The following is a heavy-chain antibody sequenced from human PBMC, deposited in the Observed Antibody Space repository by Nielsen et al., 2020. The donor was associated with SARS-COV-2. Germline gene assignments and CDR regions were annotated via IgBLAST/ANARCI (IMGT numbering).Heavy chain of an antibody. D-gene: IGHD3-22*01. Sequence: ASVKVSCKASGGTFGSHGVTWVRQAPGQGLEWMGLINPSGGSKSYAQKFQGRVTMTRDTSTSTVYMELSSLRSDDTAVYYCARDSSGTYRRVDYWGQGTLVTVSS. CDR2: INPSGGSK. J-gene: IGHJ4*02. V-gene: IGHV1-46*01. CDR1: GGTFGSHG. CDR3: ARDSSGTYRRVDY.